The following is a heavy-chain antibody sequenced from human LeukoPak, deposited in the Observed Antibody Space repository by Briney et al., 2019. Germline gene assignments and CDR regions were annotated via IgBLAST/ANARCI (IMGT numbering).Heavy chain of an antibody. Sequence: GASVKVSCKASGYTFTSYGISWVRQAPGPGLEWMGWISAYNGNTNYEQKLQGRVTMTTDTSTCTAYMELRSLSSDDTAVYYCARDGTDGWYSRGWYSWFDPWGRGTLVTVS. CDR2: ISAYNGNT. CDR3: ARDGTDGWYSRGWYSWFDP. CDR1: GYTFTSYG. V-gene: IGHV1-18*01. J-gene: IGHJ5*02. D-gene: IGHD6-19*01.